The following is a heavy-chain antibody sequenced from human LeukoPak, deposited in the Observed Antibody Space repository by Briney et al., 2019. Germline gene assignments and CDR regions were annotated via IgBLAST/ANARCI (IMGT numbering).Heavy chain of an antibody. D-gene: IGHD3-3*01. CDR3: AKDPRTRITIFGVVIGDAFDI. Sequence: GGSLRLSCAASGFTFSSYAMSWVRQAPGKGLEWVSAISGSGGSTYYADSVKGRFTISRDNSKNTLYLQMNSLRAEDTAVYYCAKDPRTRITIFGVVIGDAFDIWGQGTMVTVS. CDR2: ISGSGGST. CDR1: GFTFSSYA. V-gene: IGHV3-23*01. J-gene: IGHJ3*02.